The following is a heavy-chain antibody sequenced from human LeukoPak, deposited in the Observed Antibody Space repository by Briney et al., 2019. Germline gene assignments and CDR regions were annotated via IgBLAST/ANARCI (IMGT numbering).Heavy chain of an antibody. J-gene: IGHJ6*02. CDR2: ISSSSSYI. D-gene: IGHD2-2*01. CDR1: GFSFSTYS. V-gene: IGHV3-21*04. Sequence: TGGSLRLSCAASGFSFSTYSVNWVRQAPGKGLEWVSSISSSSSYIYYADSVKGRFTISRDNSKNTLYLQMNSLRAEDTAVYYCAKRYCTSTSCPYYYYFGLDVWGQGTTVTVSS. CDR3: AKRYCTSTSCPYYYYFGLDV.